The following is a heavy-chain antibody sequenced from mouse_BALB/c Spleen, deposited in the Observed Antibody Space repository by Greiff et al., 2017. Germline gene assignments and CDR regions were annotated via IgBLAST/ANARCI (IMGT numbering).Heavy chain of an antibody. J-gene: IGHJ4*01. CDR1: GYTFTSYY. V-gene: IGHV1S81*02. CDR3: ARRGGNYVHAMDY. CDR2: INPSNGGT. Sequence: QVQLQQSGAELVKPGASVKLSCKASGYTFTSYYMYWVKQRPGQGLEWIGEINPSNGGTNFNEKFKSKATLTVDKSSSTAYMQLSSPTSEDSAVYYCARRGGNYVHAMDYWGQGTSVTVSS. D-gene: IGHD2-1*01.